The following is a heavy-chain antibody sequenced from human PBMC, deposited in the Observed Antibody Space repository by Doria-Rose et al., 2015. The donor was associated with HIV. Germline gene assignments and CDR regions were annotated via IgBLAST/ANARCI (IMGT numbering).Heavy chain of an antibody. CDR2: FDPEDGET. J-gene: IGHJ4*02. CDR3: ATGLLVRGVIVTFGFDF. Sequence: PGKGLEWMGGFDPEDGETIYAQKFQGRVRMTEDTSTDTAYMELSSLTSGDTAVYYCATGLLVRGVIVTFGFDFWGQGTLVTVSS. V-gene: IGHV1-24*01. D-gene: IGHD3-10*01.